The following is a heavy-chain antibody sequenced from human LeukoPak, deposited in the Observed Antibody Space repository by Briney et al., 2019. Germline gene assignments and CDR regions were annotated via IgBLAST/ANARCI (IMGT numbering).Heavy chain of an antibody. CDR1: GYTFTNHG. J-gene: IGHJ3*02. CDR2: ISTYNGNT. D-gene: IGHD4-17*01. Sequence: ASVKVSCKASGYTFTNHGISWVRQAPAQGLEWMWWISTYNGNTNYAQKLQGRVTMTTDTSTSTAYMQLRSLRSDDTAVYYCARSGGWAYGDYDGFIAFDIWGQGTMVTVSS. V-gene: IGHV1-18*01. CDR3: ARSGGWAYGDYDGFIAFDI.